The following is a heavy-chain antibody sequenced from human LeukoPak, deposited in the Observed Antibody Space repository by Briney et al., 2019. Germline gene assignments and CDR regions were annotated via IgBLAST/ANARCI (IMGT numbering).Heavy chain of an antibody. D-gene: IGHD3-22*01. CDR3: AREEVFDSSGYFDY. Sequence: PSETLSLTCTVSGGSISSGDYYWSWIRQHPGKGLEWIGYIYYSGSTYYNPSLKSRVTISVDTSKNQFSLKLSSVTAADTAVYYCAREEVFDSSGYFDYWGQGTLVTVSS. J-gene: IGHJ4*02. V-gene: IGHV4-31*03. CDR1: GGSISSGDYY. CDR2: IYYSGST.